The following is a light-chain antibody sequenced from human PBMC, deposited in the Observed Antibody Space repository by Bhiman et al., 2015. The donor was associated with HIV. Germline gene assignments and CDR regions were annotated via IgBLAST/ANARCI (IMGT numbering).Light chain of an antibody. CDR3: SSHTSSSLVV. V-gene: IGLV2-14*03. Sequence: CTGSGSDVGGYNHVSWYQQHPGKAPKLMIYDVSNRPSGVSNRFSGSKSGNTASLTISGLQAEDEADYYCSSHTSSSLVVFGGGTKLTVL. CDR2: DVS. CDR1: GSDVGGYNH. J-gene: IGLJ2*01.